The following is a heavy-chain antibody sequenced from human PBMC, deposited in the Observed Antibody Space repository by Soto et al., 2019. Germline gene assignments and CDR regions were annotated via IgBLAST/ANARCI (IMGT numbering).Heavy chain of an antibody. CDR3: ARASTYYYGSGSYWNGMDV. D-gene: IGHD3-10*01. Sequence: SETLSLTCTVSGGSISSGDYYWSWIRQPPGKGLEWIGYIYYIGSTYYNPSLKSRVTISVDTSKNQFSLKLSSVTAADTAVYYCARASTYYYGSGSYWNGMDVRGHGTKVKVSS. J-gene: IGHJ6*02. CDR1: GGSISSGDYY. CDR2: IYYIGST. V-gene: IGHV4-30-4*01.